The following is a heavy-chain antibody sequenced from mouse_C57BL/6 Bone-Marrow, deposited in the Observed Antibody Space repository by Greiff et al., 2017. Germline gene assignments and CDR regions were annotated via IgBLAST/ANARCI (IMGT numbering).Heavy chain of an antibody. CDR3: AIYDNVVDYAMDY. Sequence: VQLQQPGAELVMPGASVKLSCKASGYTFTSYWMHWVKQRPGQGLEWIGEIDPSDSYTNYNQKFKGKSTLTVDKSSSTAYMQLSSLTSEDSAVYYCAIYDNVVDYAMDYWGQGTSVTVSS. CDR1: GYTFTSYW. CDR2: IDPSDSYT. V-gene: IGHV1-69*01. J-gene: IGHJ4*01. D-gene: IGHD1-3*01.